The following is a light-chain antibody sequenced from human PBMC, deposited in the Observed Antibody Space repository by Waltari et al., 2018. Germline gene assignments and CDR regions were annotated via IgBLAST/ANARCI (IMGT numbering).Light chain of an antibody. V-gene: IGKV3-11*01. CDR3: QQRSTWPSVT. Sequence: EIVLTQSPATLSLSPGERATVSCRASQSVGRHLAWYQQKPGQAPWLLIYDASDRAADTPARFSGSGSGTDFTLTISSLEPEDFVVYYCQQRSTWPSVTFGGGTKVEIK. CDR1: QSVGRH. J-gene: IGKJ4*01. CDR2: DAS.